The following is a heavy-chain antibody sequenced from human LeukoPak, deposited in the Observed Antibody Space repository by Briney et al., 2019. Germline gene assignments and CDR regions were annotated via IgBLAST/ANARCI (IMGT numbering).Heavy chain of an antibody. CDR1: GYTFTSYD. D-gene: IGHD3-3*01. CDR3: ARGKRHIFDYYYYYMDV. J-gene: IGHJ6*03. Sequence: ASVKVSCKASGYTFTSYDINWVRQATGQGLEWMGWMNPNSGNTGYAQKFQGRVTMTRNTSISTAYMELSSLRSEDTAVYYCARGKRHIFDYYYYYMDVWGKGTTVTVSS. CDR2: MNPNSGNT. V-gene: IGHV1-8*01.